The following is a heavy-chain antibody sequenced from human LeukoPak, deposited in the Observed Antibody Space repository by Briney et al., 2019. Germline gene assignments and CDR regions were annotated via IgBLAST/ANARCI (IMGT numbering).Heavy chain of an antibody. CDR2: ISSSSTYI. V-gene: IGHV3-21*01. D-gene: IGHD5-18*01. Sequence: PGGSLRLSCAASGFTFSTYSMNWVRQAPGKGLEWVSAISSSSTYIYYADSVKGRITISRDNAKNSLFLQMDSLRVEDTAVYYCVRGGSRYGYWGQGTLVTVSS. J-gene: IGHJ4*02. CDR3: VRGGSRYGY. CDR1: GFTFSTYS.